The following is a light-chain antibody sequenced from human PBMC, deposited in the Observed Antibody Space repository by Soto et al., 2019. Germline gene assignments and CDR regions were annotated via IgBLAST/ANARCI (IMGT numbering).Light chain of an antibody. CDR2: DAS. Sequence: IQMTQSPSTLSASVGDTVTISCRASQAISVSLAWYRQKPGKAPNLLIYDASTLQSGVPSRISGSGSGTEFTLTISRLQPEDFATFYCQQISSFPPTFGGGTKVAI. J-gene: IGKJ4*01. CDR3: QQISSFPPT. CDR1: QAISVS. V-gene: IGKV1-5*01.